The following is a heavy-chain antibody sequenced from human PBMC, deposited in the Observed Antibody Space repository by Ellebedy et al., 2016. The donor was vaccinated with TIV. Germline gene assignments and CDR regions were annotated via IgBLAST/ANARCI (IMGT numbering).Heavy chain of an antibody. CDR3: AKLRDAVATVGGFDV. Sequence: GESLKTSCVASGFTFDDYTVVWVRQVPGQGLEWVSLIHWEGDNAYYADAVRGRFTISRDNTKNSLYLQMTSLTNEDTALYYCAKLRDAVATVGGFDVWGRGTMFTVSS. D-gene: IGHD6-19*01. J-gene: IGHJ3*01. CDR1: GFTFDDYT. V-gene: IGHV3-43*01. CDR2: IHWEGDNA.